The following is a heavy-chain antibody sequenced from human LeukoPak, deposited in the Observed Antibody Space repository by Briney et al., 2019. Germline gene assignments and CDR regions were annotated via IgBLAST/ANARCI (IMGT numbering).Heavy chain of an antibody. CDR1: GFTFSSYW. J-gene: IGHJ4*02. CDR2: INSDGSST. CDR3: VRVGYSSSWYVDY. Sequence: GGSLRLSCAASGFTFSSYWMHWVRQAPGRGLVWVSRINSDGSSTSYADSVKGRFTISRDNAKNTLYLQMNSLRAEDTAVYYCVRVGYSSSWYVDYWGQGTLVTVSS. V-gene: IGHV3-74*01. D-gene: IGHD6-13*01.